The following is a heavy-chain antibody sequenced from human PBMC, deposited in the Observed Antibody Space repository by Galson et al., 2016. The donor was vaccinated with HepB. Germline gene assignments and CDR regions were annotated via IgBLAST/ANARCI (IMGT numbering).Heavy chain of an antibody. CDR3: ARAYYYGMDV. Sequence: SLRLSCAGSGFTLSRHSMNWVRQAPGKGLEWVAVIRYDGSNKYYADSVKGRFTISRDNSKNTLYLQMNSLRAEDTAVYYCARAYYYGMDVWGQGTTVTVSS. J-gene: IGHJ6*02. V-gene: IGHV3-33*07. CDR1: GFTLSRHS. CDR2: IRYDGSNK.